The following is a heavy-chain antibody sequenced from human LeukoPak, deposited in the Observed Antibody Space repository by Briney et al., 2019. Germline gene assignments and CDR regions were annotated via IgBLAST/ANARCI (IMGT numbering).Heavy chain of an antibody. J-gene: IGHJ6*04. Sequence: SQTLSLTCTVSGGSISSGGYYWSWIRQHPGKGLEWIGYIYYSGSTYYNPSLKSRVTISVDTSKNQFSLKLSSVTAADTAVYYCARDSFSELGIFYYYYGMDVWGKGTTVTVSS. CDR2: IYYSGST. D-gene: IGHD7-27*01. CDR3: ARDSFSELGIFYYYYGMDV. V-gene: IGHV4-31*03. CDR1: GGSISSGGYY.